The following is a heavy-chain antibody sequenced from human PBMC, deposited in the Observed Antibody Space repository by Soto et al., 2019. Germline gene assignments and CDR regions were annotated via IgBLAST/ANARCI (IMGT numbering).Heavy chain of an antibody. CDR1: GFTFSSYS. D-gene: IGHD2-2*01. Sequence: GGSLRLSCAASGFTFSSYSMNWVRQAPGKGLEWVSSISSSSSDIYYADSVKGRFTISRDNAKNSLYLQMNSLRAEDTAVYYCARKFSGYCSSTSCYYFDYWGQGTLVTVSS. CDR2: ISSSSSDI. V-gene: IGHV3-21*01. CDR3: ARKFSGYCSSTSCYYFDY. J-gene: IGHJ4*02.